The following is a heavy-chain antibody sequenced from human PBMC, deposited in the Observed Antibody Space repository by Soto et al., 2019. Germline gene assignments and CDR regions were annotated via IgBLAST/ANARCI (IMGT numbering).Heavy chain of an antibody. Sequence: EVQLLESGGGLVRPGGSLRLSCAASGFTFYNYAMNWVRQAPGKGLEWVSTISGGGDSTYYADSVKGRFTISRDNTRNTVYLQVNSLRAEETAVYYCAKEGLGSLATYCTTGDCHYAFDVWGQGTLVTVSS. CDR3: AKEGLGSLATYCTTGDCHYAFDV. CDR1: GFTFYNYA. J-gene: IGHJ3*01. V-gene: IGHV3-23*01. CDR2: ISGGGDST. D-gene: IGHD2-8*01.